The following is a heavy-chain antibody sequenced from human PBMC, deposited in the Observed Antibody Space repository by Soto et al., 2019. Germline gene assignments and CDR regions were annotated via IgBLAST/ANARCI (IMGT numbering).Heavy chain of an antibody. Sequence: QVQLVQSGAEVKKPGSSVKVSCKASGGTFSSYTISWVRQAPGQGLEWMGRIIPILGIANYAQKFQGRVTITADKSTSKAYRELSSLRSEDTAVYYCARDDGLAYCGGVCYSGGQGTLVTVSS. CDR2: IIPILGIA. V-gene: IGHV1-69*02. CDR1: GGTFSSYT. D-gene: IGHD2-21*02. CDR3: ARDDGLAYCGGVCYS. J-gene: IGHJ4*02.